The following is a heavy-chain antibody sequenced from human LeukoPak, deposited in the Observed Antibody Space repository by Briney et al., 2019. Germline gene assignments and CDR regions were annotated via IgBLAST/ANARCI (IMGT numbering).Heavy chain of an antibody. CDR2: ITWNGGST. D-gene: IGHD6-13*01. CDR3: AKGGRYSSSRGRFDP. V-gene: IGHV3-20*04. Sequence: GGSLRLSCAASGFTFDDHAMSWVRHAPGKGLQWVSTITWNGGSTAYADSVKGRFTISRDNAKNSLYLEMNSLRAEDTALYYCAKGGRYSSSRGRFDPWGQGTLVTVSS. J-gene: IGHJ5*02. CDR1: GFTFDDHA.